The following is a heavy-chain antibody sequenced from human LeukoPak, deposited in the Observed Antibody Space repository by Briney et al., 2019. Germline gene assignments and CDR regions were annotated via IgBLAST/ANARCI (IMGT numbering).Heavy chain of an antibody. CDR3: ASRYGGNPMWY. J-gene: IGHJ4*02. CDR2: ISAYNGNT. Sequence: ASVKVSCKASGYTFTSYGISWVRQAPGQGLEWMGWISAYNGNTNYAQKLQGRVTITTDTSTSTAYMELRSLRSDDTAVFYCASRYGGNPMWYWGQGTQVTVSS. D-gene: IGHD4/OR15-4a*01. CDR1: GYTFTSYG. V-gene: IGHV1-18*01.